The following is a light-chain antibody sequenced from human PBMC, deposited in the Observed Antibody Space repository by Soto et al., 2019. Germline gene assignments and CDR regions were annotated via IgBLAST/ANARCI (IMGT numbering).Light chain of an antibody. CDR1: QSVSSSY. J-gene: IGKJ1*01. CDR3: QQYGSSGT. V-gene: IGKV3-20*01. CDR2: GAS. Sequence: EIVLTQSPGTLSLSPGERATLSCRASQSVSSSYLACYQQKPGQAPRLLIYGASSRATGIPDTFSGSGSGTDFTLTISRLEPEDFAVYYCQQYGSSGTFGQGTKVDI.